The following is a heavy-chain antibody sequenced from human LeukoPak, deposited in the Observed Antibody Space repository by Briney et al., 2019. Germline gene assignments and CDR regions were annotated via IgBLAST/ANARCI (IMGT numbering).Heavy chain of an antibody. V-gene: IGHV1-18*01. D-gene: IGHD3-22*01. Sequence: ASVKVSCKASGYTFTSYGISWVRQAPGQGLEWMGWVSAYNGNTNYAQKLQGRVTMTTDTSTSTAYMELRSLRSDDTAVYYCATLPYYYDSSGYPGYWGQGTLVTVSS. CDR1: GYTFTSYG. J-gene: IGHJ4*02. CDR2: VSAYNGNT. CDR3: ATLPYYYDSSGYPGY.